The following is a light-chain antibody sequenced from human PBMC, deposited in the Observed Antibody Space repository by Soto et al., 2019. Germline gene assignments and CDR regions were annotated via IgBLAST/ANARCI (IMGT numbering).Light chain of an antibody. CDR3: SSYTSDNSYV. CDR1: SSDVGLYDY. Sequence: QSALTQPASVSGSPGQSITISCTGTSSDVGLYDYVSWYQQHPGKAPQLMIYAVSNRPSGVSNRFSASKSGNTTSLFISGLQAEDEADYYCSSYTSDNSYVFGSGTKVTVL. CDR2: AVS. V-gene: IGLV2-14*01. J-gene: IGLJ1*01.